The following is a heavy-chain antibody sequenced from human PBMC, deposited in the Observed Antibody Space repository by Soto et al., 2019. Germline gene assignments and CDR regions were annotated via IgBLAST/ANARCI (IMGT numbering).Heavy chain of an antibody. CDR3: ARGDRARGDALDI. V-gene: IGHV3-11*01. CDR1: GFIFSDYY. Sequence: QVQLVESGGDLVKPGGSLRLSCAASGFIFSDYYMTWIRQAPGKGLEWLAHISTDGRVTFYADSAKGRFTISRDNSKNSLYLQMNSLRGEDTAVYFCARGDRARGDALDIWGQGTVVTVSS. D-gene: IGHD2-21*01. CDR2: ISTDGRVT. J-gene: IGHJ3*02.